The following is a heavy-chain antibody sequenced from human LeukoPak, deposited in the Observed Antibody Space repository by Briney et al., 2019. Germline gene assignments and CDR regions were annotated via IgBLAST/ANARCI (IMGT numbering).Heavy chain of an antibody. CDR1: GFTLSSYG. CDR3: ARDEYYYESSGYPFDY. V-gene: IGHV3-33*01. D-gene: IGHD3-22*01. Sequence: GRSLRLSCAASGFTLSSYGMHWVRQAPGKGLEWVAVIWYDGSNKYYADSVKGRFTISRDNSKNTLYLQMNSLRAEDTAVYYRARDEYYYESSGYPFDYWGQGTLVTVSS. J-gene: IGHJ4*02. CDR2: IWYDGSNK.